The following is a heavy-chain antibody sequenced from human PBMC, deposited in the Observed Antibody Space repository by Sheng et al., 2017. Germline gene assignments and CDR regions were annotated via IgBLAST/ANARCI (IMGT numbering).Heavy chain of an antibody. CDR2: IYYSGST. CDR1: GDSISSSSYY. Sequence: QLQLQESGPGLVKPSETLSLTCTVSGDSISSSSYYWGWIRQPPGKGLEWIGSIYYSGSTYYNPSLKSRVTIFVDTSKNQFSLKLSSVTAADTAMYYCARPTYYEIDYWGQGTLVTVSS. D-gene: IGHD3-3*01. V-gene: IGHV4-39*01. CDR3: ARPTYYEIDY. J-gene: IGHJ4*02.